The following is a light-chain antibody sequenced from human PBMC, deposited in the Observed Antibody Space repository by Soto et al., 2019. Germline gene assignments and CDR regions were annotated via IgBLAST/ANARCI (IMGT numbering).Light chain of an antibody. CDR1: NIGSKN. Sequence: SYELTQPLSVSVALGQTAGITCGGNNIGSKNVHWYQQKPGQAPVLVIYRDSNRPSGIPERFSGSNSGNTATLTISRAQAGDEADYYCQVWDSSTGVVFGGGTKLTVL. CDR3: QVWDSSTGVV. CDR2: RDS. J-gene: IGLJ2*01. V-gene: IGLV3-9*01.